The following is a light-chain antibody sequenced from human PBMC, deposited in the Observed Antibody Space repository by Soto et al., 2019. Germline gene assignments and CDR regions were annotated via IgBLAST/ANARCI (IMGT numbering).Light chain of an antibody. CDR3: QQNDNLPPT. Sequence: DIQMTQSPSSLSASVGDRVTITCQASQDSSNYLNWYQQKPGQAPKLLIYDASNLETGVPSRFSGSGSGTDFTFTIRSLQPEDIATYYCQQNDNLPPTFGQGTKLEIK. CDR1: QDSSNY. V-gene: IGKV1-33*01. CDR2: DAS. J-gene: IGKJ2*01.